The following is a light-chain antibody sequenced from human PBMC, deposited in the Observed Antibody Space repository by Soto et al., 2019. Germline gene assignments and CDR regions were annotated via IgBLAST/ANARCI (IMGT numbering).Light chain of an antibody. CDR2: AAF. CDR3: QQTNSFPLT. Sequence: DIQMTQSPSSVAASVGDRVTITWRASQDISSYLAWYQQKPGEAPKVLIYAAFSLQSGVPSRFSGSGSGTDFTLTISSLQPEDFATYYCQQTNSFPLTFGGGTKVEIK. V-gene: IGKV1D-12*01. CDR1: QDISSY. J-gene: IGKJ4*01.